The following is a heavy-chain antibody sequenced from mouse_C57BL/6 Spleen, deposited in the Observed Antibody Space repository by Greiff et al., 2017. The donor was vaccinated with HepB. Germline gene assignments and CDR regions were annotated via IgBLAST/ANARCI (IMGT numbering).Heavy chain of an antibody. Sequence: VQLQQSGPELVKPGASVKMSCKASGYTFTDYNMHWVKQSHGKSLEWIGYINPNNGGTSYNQKFKGKATLTVNKSSSTAYMELRSLTSEDSAVYYCAREGMIRTCFDYWGQGATLSVAS. CDR3: AREGMIRTCFDY. CDR2: INPNNGGT. D-gene: IGHD2-4*01. CDR1: GYTFTDYN. V-gene: IGHV1-22*01. J-gene: IGHJ2*01.